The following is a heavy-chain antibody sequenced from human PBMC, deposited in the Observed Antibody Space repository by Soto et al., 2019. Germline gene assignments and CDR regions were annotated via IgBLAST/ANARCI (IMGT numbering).Heavy chain of an antibody. D-gene: IGHD3-9*01. V-gene: IGHV3-23*01. J-gene: IGHJ4*02. CDR2: ISGSGGSI. CDR1: GVTFSSYA. CDR3: AKDICSSTSCYLESDILTGYYSGYFDY. Sequence: GGPLRLSWAASGVTFSSYAMSWVRQAPGRGLEWVSAISGSGGSIYYADSVKGRFTISRDNSKNPLYLQMNSLRAEDTAVYYCAKDICSSTSCYLESDILTGYYSGYFDYWGQGTLVTVSS.